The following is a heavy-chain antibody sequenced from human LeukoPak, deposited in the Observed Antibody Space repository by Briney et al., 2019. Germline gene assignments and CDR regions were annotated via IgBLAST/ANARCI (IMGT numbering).Heavy chain of an antibody. Sequence: PGGSLRLSCAASGFTFSSYSMSWVRQAPGKGLEWVANIKQDGSEKYHVDSVKGRFTISRDNAKNSLYLQMNSLRAEDTAVYYCARDGLGAAAGTSYFDYWGQGTLVTVSS. D-gene: IGHD6-13*01. CDR1: GFTFSSYS. J-gene: IGHJ4*02. CDR2: IKQDGSEK. V-gene: IGHV3-7*01. CDR3: ARDGLGAAAGTSYFDY.